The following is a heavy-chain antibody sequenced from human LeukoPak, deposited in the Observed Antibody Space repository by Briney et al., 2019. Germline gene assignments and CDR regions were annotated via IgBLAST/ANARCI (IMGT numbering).Heavy chain of an antibody. D-gene: IGHD2-21*02. CDR2: ISGSGGST. V-gene: IGHV3-23*01. CDR3: AKDSTAAFDY. J-gene: IGHJ4*02. Sequence: RPGGSLRLSCAASGFTFDGYGMSWVRQAPGKGLEWVSAISGSGGSTYYADSVKGRFTISRDNSKNTLYLQMNSLRAEDTAVYYCAKDSTAAFDYWGQGTLVTVSS. CDR1: GFTFDGYG.